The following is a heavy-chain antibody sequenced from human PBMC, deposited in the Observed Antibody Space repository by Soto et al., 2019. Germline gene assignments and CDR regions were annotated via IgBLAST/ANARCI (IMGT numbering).Heavy chain of an antibody. V-gene: IGHV4-59*01. CDR2: IYYSGST. CDR3: GRDYDSSGRFDY. J-gene: IGHJ4*02. D-gene: IGHD3-22*01. Sequence: PSETLSLTCTVSGGSISSYYWSWIRQPPGKGLEWIGYIYYSGSTNYNPSLKSRVTISVDTSKNQFSLKLSSVTAADTAVYYCGRDYDSSGRFDYWGQGTLVTVSS. CDR1: GGSISSYY.